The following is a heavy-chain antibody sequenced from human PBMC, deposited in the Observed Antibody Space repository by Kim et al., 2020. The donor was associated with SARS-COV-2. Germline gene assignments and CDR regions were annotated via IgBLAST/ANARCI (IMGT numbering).Heavy chain of an antibody. V-gene: IGHV3-74*01. D-gene: IGHD3-3*01. Sequence: GGSLRLSCAASGFTFSNYWMHWVRQAPGKGLVWVSRINNDGSGTSYADSVKGRFTISRDNAKNTLSLQMNSLRVEDTAVYYCVRGSGNFGYGMGVWGQGTTVTVSS. J-gene: IGHJ6*02. CDR3: VRGSGNFGYGMGV. CDR1: GFTFSNYW. CDR2: INNDGSGT.